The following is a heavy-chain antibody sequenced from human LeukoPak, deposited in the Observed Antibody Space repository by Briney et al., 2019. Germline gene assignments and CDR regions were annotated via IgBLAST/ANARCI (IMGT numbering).Heavy chain of an antibody. CDR2: VGGRSSAT. D-gene: IGHD4-17*01. Sequence: PGGSLRLSCAASGFTFSNYAVSWVRQAPRKGLEWVSTVGGRSSATYYADSVKGRFTISRDNSENTFYLQMNSLRVEDTAVYYCATHMTTVTTPFDYWGQGTLVTVSS. V-gene: IGHV3-23*01. CDR1: GFTFSNYA. J-gene: IGHJ4*02. CDR3: ATHMTTVTTPFDY.